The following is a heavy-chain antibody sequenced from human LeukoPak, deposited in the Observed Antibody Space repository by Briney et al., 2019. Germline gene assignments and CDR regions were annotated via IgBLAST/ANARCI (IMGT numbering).Heavy chain of an antibody. Sequence: GGSLRLSCAASGFTFTTYEMNWVRQAPGKGLEWVSYISSTGSTIYYADSVKGRFTISRDNAKNSLYLQMSSLRAEDTAVYYCARDRRDYYDSSGNTRIDYWGQGTLVTVSS. V-gene: IGHV3-48*03. CDR3: ARDRRDYYDSSGNTRIDY. CDR1: GFTFTTYE. D-gene: IGHD3-22*01. J-gene: IGHJ4*02. CDR2: ISSTGSTI.